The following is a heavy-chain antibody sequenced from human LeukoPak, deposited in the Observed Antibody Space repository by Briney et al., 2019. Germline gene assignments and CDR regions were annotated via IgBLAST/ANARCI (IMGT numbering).Heavy chain of an antibody. CDR3: ARQGYSYGYRANWFDP. D-gene: IGHD5-18*01. CDR2: IFYSGST. Sequence: SETLSLTCTVSSGSISSSNFYWGWFRQPPGKGLEWIGTIFYSGSTYYNPSLKSRVTISVDTSKNQFSLKLSSVTAADTAVYYCARQGYSYGYRANWFDPWGQGTLVTVSS. CDR1: SGSISSSNFY. V-gene: IGHV4-39*01. J-gene: IGHJ5*02.